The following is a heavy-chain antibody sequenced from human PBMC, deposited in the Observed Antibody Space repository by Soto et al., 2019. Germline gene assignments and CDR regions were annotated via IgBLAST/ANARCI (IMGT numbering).Heavy chain of an antibody. CDR1: GFTFTSSA. CDR2: IVVGSGNT. D-gene: IGHD5-12*01. CDR3: AADGYSGYDYGGYYFDY. V-gene: IGHV1-58*01. J-gene: IGHJ4*02. Sequence: SVKVSCKASGFTFTSSAVQWVRQARGQRLEWIGWIVVGSGNTNYAQKFQERVTITRDMSTSTAYMELSSLRSEDTAVYYCAADGYSGYDYGGYYFDYWGQGTLVTVSS.